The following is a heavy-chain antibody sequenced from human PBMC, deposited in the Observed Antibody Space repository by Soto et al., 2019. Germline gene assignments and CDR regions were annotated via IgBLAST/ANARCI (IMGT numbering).Heavy chain of an antibody. CDR3: AADTSEGSGWPHFDS. CDR2: IVVGSGKT. J-gene: IGHJ4*02. CDR1: GFTFNSSA. Sequence: SVKVSCKASGFTFNSSAMQWVRQARGQRLEWVGWIVVGSGKTNYAQKFQERVIITRDMSTSTAYMELSSLRPEDTAVYYCAADTSEGSGWPHFDSWGQGTLVTVSS. V-gene: IGHV1-58*02. D-gene: IGHD6-19*01.